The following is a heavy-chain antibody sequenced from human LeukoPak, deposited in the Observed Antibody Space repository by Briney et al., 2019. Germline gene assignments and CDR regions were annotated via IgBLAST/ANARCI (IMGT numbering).Heavy chain of an antibody. V-gene: IGHV3-48*03. J-gene: IGHJ6*03. CDR2: ISSSGNAI. D-gene: IGHD3-3*01. CDR1: GFTFSSYE. CDR3: ARSDSYYYYMDV. Sequence: GGSLRLSCAASGFTFSSYEMNWVRQAPGKGLEWVSYISSSGNAIYYADSVKGRFTISRDNAKNSLYLQMNSLRAEDTAVYYCARSDSYYYYMDVWGKGTTVTVSS.